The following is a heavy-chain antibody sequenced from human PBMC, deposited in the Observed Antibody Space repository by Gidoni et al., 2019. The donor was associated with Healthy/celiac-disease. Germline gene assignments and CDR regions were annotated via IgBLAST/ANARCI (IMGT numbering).Heavy chain of an antibody. Sequence: QVQLQESGPGLVKPSQTLSLTCTVPGGSISSGGYYWSWIRQPPGKGLEWIGYIYYSGSTYYNPSLKSRVTISVDTSKNQFSLKLSSVTAADTAVYYCARERGGGGGKDYWGQGTLVTVSS. CDR3: ARERGGGGGKDY. V-gene: IGHV4-31*03. CDR1: GGSISSGGYY. D-gene: IGHD2-15*01. CDR2: IYYSGST. J-gene: IGHJ4*02.